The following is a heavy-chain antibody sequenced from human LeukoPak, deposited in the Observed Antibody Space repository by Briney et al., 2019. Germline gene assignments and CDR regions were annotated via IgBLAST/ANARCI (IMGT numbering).Heavy chain of an antibody. Sequence: PSETLSLTCTVSGYSISSDYYWGWIRQPPGKGLEWIGNIYHSGSTYYNPSLKSRVTISVDTSKNQFSLKLSSVTAADTAVYYCARHPGVPVTTYFDYWGQGTLVTVSS. CDR1: GYSISSDYY. CDR3: ARHPGVPVTTYFDY. J-gene: IGHJ4*02. V-gene: IGHV4-38-2*02. CDR2: IYHSGST. D-gene: IGHD4-17*01.